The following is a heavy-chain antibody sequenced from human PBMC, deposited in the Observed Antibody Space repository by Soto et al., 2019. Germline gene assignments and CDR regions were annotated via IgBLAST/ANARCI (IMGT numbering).Heavy chain of an antibody. CDR3: ARHACNPPDAFDM. CDR2: IFFSGSP. Sequence: SETLSPTCTVSGGSPTPINNHFCRRFRLPPGMGLEWIGYIFFSGSPAYNPPLRGRLTIAVDTSKNQFSLRLNSVTAADTAVYYCARHACNPPDAFDMWGQGTLVTVSS. J-gene: IGHJ3*02. CDR1: GGSPTPINNHF. V-gene: IGHV4-59*08.